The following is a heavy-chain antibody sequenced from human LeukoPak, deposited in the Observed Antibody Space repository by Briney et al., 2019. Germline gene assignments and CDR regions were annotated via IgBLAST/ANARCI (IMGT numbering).Heavy chain of an antibody. J-gene: IGHJ5*02. D-gene: IGHD3-22*01. CDR2: ISGSGGST. CDR3: AKDQDSSGYCSNWFDP. V-gene: IGHV3-23*01. Sequence: PGGSLRLSCAASGFTFSSYAMSWVRQAPGKGLEWVSAISGSGGSTYYADSVKGRFTISRDNSKNTLYLQMNSLRAEDTAVYYCAKDQDSSGYCSNWFDPWGQGTLVTVSS. CDR1: GFTFSSYA.